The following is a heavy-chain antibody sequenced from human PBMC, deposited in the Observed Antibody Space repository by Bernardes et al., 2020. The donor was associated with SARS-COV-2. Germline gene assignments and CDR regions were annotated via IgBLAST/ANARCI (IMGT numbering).Heavy chain of an antibody. CDR2: ISASGGSA. CDR3: AKVSLRKFTLIVVVSPYYFDY. V-gene: IGHV3-23*01. Sequence: GGSLRLSCAASGFTFSSYAMSWVRQAPGKGLEWASAISASGGSAYYADSVKGRFTFSRDNTKNTLYLQMNSLRAEDTAVYYCAKVSLRKFTLIVVVSPYYFDYRGQGTLVTVSS. D-gene: IGHD3-22*01. CDR1: GFTFSSYA. J-gene: IGHJ4*02.